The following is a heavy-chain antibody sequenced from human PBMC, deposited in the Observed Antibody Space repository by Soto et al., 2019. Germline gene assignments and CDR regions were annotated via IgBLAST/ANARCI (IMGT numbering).Heavy chain of an antibody. Sequence: SETLSLTCTVSGGSISSGGYYCSWIRQHPGKGLEWIGYIYYSGSTYYNPSLKSRVTISVDTSKNQLSLKLSSVTAAETAVYYGARAGYISLLDYWGQGALVAVYS. CDR2: IYYSGST. J-gene: IGHJ4*02. V-gene: IGHV4-31*03. D-gene: IGHD3-16*02. CDR1: GGSISSGGYY. CDR3: ARAGYISLLDY.